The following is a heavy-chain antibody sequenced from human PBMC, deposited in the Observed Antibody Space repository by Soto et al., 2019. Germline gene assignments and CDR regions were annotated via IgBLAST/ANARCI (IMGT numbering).Heavy chain of an antibody. J-gene: IGHJ4*02. CDR3: ARLTGAPDY. CDR1: GASISGRGYS. D-gene: IGHD7-27*01. CDR2: IYHAGGI. Sequence: QLQLQESGSGLLKPSETLSLTCAVSGASISGRGYSWAWIRQPPGKGLEWIGYIYHAGGIYYNPSLKSRVTISVDGSKNQFSLKLNSVTAAATAVYYCARLTGAPDYWGQGTLVTVSS. V-gene: IGHV4-30-2*01.